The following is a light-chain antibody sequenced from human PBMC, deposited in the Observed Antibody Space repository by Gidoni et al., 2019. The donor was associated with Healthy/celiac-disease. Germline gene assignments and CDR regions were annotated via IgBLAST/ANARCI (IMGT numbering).Light chain of an antibody. J-gene: IGKJ1*01. V-gene: IGKV3-15*01. CDR3: QQYNHCPRT. Sequence: EIVMTQSPATLSVSPGERATLSCRASQSVSSNLAWYQQKPGHAPRLLIHGAPTRATGIPARFSVSGSGTEFTLPISSLQSEDFAVYSCQQYNHCPRTFGQGTQVEIK. CDR2: GAP. CDR1: QSVSSN.